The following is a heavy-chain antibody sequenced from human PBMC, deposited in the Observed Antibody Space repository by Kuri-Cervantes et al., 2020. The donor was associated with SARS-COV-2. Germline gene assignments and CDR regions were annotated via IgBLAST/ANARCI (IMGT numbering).Heavy chain of an antibody. CDR1: GFTFSSYA. V-gene: IGHV3-74*01. J-gene: IGHJ4*02. Sequence: GGSLRLSCAASGFTFSSYAMSWVRQAPGKGLEWVSRINPDGSYTNNADSVKGRFTLSGDNAKNMLFLQMNSLRAEDTAVYYCVRDGDHWNFDYWGQGTLGTVSS. CDR2: INPDGSYT. CDR3: VRDGDHWNFDY. D-gene: IGHD1-1*01.